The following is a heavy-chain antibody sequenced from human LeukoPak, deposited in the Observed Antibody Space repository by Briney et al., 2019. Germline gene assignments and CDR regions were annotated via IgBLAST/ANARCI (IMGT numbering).Heavy chain of an antibody. Sequence: GGSLRLSCAASGLTVSNNYMSWVRQAPGKGLEWVSVIYSGGSTYYADSVKGRFTISRDNSKNTLYLQMNSLRAEDTAVYYCARYTVTTPLYYMDVWGKGTTVTVSS. CDR3: ARYTVTTPLYYMDV. CDR2: IYSGGST. V-gene: IGHV3-53*01. D-gene: IGHD4-11*01. CDR1: GLTVSNNY. J-gene: IGHJ6*03.